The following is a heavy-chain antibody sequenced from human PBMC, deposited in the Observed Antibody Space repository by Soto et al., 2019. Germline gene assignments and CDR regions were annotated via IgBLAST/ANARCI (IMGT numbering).Heavy chain of an antibody. D-gene: IGHD3-9*01. CDR1: SGSISSSNW. CDR3: ARGVLYYDILTGYYMGGGKDYFDY. CDR2: IYHSGST. Sequence: SETLSLTCAVSSGSISSSNWWSWVRQPPGKGLEWIGEIYHSGSTNYNPSLKSRVTISVDKSKNQFSLKLSSVTAADTAVYYCARGVLYYDILTGYYMGGGKDYFDYWGQGTLVTVSS. J-gene: IGHJ4*02. V-gene: IGHV4-4*02.